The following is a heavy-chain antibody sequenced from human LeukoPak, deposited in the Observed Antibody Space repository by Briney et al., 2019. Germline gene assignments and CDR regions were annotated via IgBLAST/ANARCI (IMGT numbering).Heavy chain of an antibody. Sequence: GGSLRLSCAASGFTFSSYEMNWVRQAPGKGLEWVSYISSSGSTIYYADSVKGRFTISRDNAKNSLYLQMNSLRAEDTAVYYCARDAHMVVAATYFDPWGQGTLVTVSS. J-gene: IGHJ5*02. CDR3: ARDAHMVVAATYFDP. CDR1: GFTFSSYE. V-gene: IGHV3-48*03. CDR2: ISSSGSTI. D-gene: IGHD2-15*01.